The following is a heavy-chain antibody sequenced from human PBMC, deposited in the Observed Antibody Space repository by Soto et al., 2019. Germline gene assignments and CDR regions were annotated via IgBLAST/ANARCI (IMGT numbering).Heavy chain of an antibody. CDR3: ARVKRVREWIAARPGYYYGMDV. D-gene: IGHD6-6*01. CDR2: ISAYNGNT. CDR1: GYTFTSYG. Sequence: GASVKVSCKASGYTFTSYGISWVRQAPGQGLEWMGWISAYNGNTNYAQKLQGRVTMTTDTSTSTAYMELRSLRSDDTAVYYCARVKRVREWIAARPGYYYGMDVWGQGTTVTVSS. V-gene: IGHV1-18*01. J-gene: IGHJ6*02.